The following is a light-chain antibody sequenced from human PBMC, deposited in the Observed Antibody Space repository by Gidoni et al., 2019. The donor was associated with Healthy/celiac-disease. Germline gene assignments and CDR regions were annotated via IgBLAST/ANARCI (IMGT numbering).Light chain of an antibody. CDR3: NYRDSSGNHRVV. CDR2: GKN. J-gene: IGLJ2*01. CDR1: SLRSYY. V-gene: IGLV3-19*01. Sequence: SSELTQDPAVSVALGQTVRITCQGDSLRSYYASWYQQKPGQAPVLVIYGKNNRPSGIPDRLSGSSSGNTASLTITGAQAEDEADYYCNYRDSSGNHRVVFGGGTKLTVL.